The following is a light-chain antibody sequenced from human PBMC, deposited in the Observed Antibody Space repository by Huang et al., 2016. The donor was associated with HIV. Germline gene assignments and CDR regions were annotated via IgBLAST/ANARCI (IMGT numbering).Light chain of an antibody. CDR2: GAS. CDR3: QQSFAAPPEDT. V-gene: IGKV1-39*01. CDR1: DNINTY. Sequence: EIEMNQSPSSLSASVGYRVTISCRAGDNINTYLNWYHQKPVEAPKLLIYGASNLQTVVPSRFSGSGSGTYFTLTISSLQPEDFATYFWQQSFAAPPEDTFGQGTKLEIK. J-gene: IGKJ2*01.